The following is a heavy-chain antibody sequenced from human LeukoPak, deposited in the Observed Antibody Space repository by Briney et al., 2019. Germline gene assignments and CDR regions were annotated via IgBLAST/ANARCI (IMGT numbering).Heavy chain of an antibody. J-gene: IGHJ4*02. CDR1: DFSFATYG. D-gene: IGHD2/OR15-2a*01. Sequence: PGGSLRLSCAASDFSFATYGMGWVRQAPGRGLEWVSSVSGGDPTTYYADSVKGRFTISRDNSKNTLYLQMNSLRAEDTATYYCAKETPTYREFDYWGQGTLVTVSS. CDR3: AKETPTYREFDY. CDR2: VSGGDPTT. V-gene: IGHV3-23*01.